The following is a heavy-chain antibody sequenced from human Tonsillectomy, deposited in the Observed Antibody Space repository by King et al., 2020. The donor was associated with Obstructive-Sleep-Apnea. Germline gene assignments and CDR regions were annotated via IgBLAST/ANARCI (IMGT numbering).Heavy chain of an antibody. CDR2: ISSNGGST. V-gene: IGHV3-64*02. D-gene: IGHD2-2*01. CDR3: AGGGLYYFDY. Sequence: VQLVESGEGLVQPGGSLRLSCAASGFTFSSYAMHWVRQAPGKGLEYVSAISSNGGSTYYADSVKGRFTISRDNSKNTLYLQMGSLRAEDMAVYYCAGGGLYYFDYWGQGTLVTVSS. J-gene: IGHJ4*02. CDR1: GFTFSSYA.